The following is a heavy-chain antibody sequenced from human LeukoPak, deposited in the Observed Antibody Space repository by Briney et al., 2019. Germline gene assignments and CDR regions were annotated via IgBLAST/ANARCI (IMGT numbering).Heavy chain of an antibody. CDR2: IYYSGST. CDR3: ASRPRVYYDSSGYYEAVDY. D-gene: IGHD3-22*01. J-gene: IGHJ4*02. Sequence: SETLSLTCTVSGGSISSSSYYWGWIRQPPGKGLEWIGSIYYSGSTYYNPSLKSRVTISVDTSKNQFSLKLSSVTAADTAVYYCASRPRVYYDSSGYYEAVDYWGQGTLVTVSS. V-gene: IGHV4-39*07. CDR1: GGSISSSSYY.